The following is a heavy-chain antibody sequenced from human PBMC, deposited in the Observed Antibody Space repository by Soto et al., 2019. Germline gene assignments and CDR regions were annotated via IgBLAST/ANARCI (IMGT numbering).Heavy chain of an antibody. CDR2: ISYDGSNK. D-gene: IGHD3-3*01. CDR1: GFTFSSYG. J-gene: IGHJ6*02. Sequence: GGSLRLSCAASGFTFSSYGMHWVRQAPGKGLEWVAVISYDGSNKYYADSVKGRFTISRDNSKNTLYLQMNSLRAEDTAVYYCAKDYDFWSGYYMRPNYGMDVWGQGTTVTVSS. CDR3: AKDYDFWSGYYMRPNYGMDV. V-gene: IGHV3-30*18.